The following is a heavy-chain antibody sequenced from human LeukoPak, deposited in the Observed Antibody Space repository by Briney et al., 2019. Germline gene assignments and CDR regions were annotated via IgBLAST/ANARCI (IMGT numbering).Heavy chain of an antibody. CDR3: ARDLLGGNRFDP. Sequence: SETLSLTCAVSGGSISSGGYSWSWIRQPPGKGLEWIGYIYHSGSTYYNPSLKSRVTISVDRSKNQFSLKLSSVTAADTAVYYCARDLLGGNRFDPWGQGTLVTVSS. CDR1: GGSISSGGYS. J-gene: IGHJ5*02. D-gene: IGHD3-16*01. CDR2: IYHSGST. V-gene: IGHV4-30-2*01.